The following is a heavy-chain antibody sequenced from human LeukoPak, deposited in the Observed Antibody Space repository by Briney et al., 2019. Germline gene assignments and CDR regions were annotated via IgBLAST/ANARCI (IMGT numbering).Heavy chain of an antibody. Sequence: SETLSLTCAVYGGSFSGYYWSWIRQPPGKGLEWIGEINHSGSTNYNPSLKSRVTISVDTSTNQFSLKLSSVTAADTAVYYCARGRYYYGSGSTNWFDPWGQGTLVTVSS. D-gene: IGHD3-10*01. CDR2: INHSGST. J-gene: IGHJ5*02. CDR1: GGSFSGYY. CDR3: ARGRYYYGSGSTNWFDP. V-gene: IGHV4-34*01.